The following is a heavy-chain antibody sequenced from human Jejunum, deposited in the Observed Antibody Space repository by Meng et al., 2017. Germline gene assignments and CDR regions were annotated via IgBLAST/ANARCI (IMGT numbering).Heavy chain of an antibody. CDR1: GFPFSTYS. J-gene: IGHJ4*02. Sequence: EAQLVESGGGLIQPGGSLRLSYAASGFPFSTYSMHWVRQAPGKGLVWVSQIKPDGSATFYADSVRGRFTISRDNAKNTLYLQMNGLRVEDTAVYYCARVQKGYCDYWGQGTLVTVSS. CDR3: ARVQKGYCDY. CDR2: IKPDGSAT. V-gene: IGHV3-74*01.